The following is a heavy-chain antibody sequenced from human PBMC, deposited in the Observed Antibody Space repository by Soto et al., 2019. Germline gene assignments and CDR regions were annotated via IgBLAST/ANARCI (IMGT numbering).Heavy chain of an antibody. CDR3: AKDSGYNYGYFRWFDP. CDR1: GVSISSYY. Sequence: ASETLSLTCTVSGVSISSYYWNWIRQTPGKGLEWIGYIYYSGSTRYNPSLKSRVTMSIDTSKSQFSLKLSSVTAADTAVYYCAKDSGYNYGYFRWFDPWGQGTLVTVSS. CDR2: IYYSGST. J-gene: IGHJ5*02. V-gene: IGHV4-59*01. D-gene: IGHD5-18*01.